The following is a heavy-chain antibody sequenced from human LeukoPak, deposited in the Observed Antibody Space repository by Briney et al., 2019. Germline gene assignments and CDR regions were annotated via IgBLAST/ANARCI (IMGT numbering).Heavy chain of an antibody. CDR1: GGSISSYY. V-gene: IGHV4-59*01. D-gene: IGHD5-12*01. J-gene: IGHJ3*02. CDR2: IYYSGST. Sequence: SETLSLTCTVSGGSISSYYWSWLRQPPGKGLEWIGYIYYSGSTNYNPSLKSRVTISVDTSKNQFSLKLSSVTAADTAVYYCARVIYDDAFDIWGQGTMVTVSS. CDR3: ARVIYDDAFDI.